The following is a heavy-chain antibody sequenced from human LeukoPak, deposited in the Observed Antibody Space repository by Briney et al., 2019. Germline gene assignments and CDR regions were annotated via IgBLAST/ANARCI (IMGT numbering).Heavy chain of an antibody. CDR3: ARGGIVPAPYYYYGMDV. J-gene: IGHJ6*02. D-gene: IGHD2-2*01. CDR1: GYTFTSYG. Sequence: GASVKVSCKASGYTFTSYGISWVRQAPGQGLEWMGWISGYNGSTNYAQNFQGRVTMITDTSTSTAYMELRSLRADDTAVYHCARGGIVPAPYYYYGMDVWGQGTTVTVSS. CDR2: ISGYNGST. V-gene: IGHV1-18*01.